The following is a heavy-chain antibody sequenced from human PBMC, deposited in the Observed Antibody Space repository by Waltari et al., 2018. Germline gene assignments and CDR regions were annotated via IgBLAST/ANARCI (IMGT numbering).Heavy chain of an antibody. Sequence: VQLVESGGGLVQPGGSLRLSCGASGFTFSRYWMSWVRQAPGKGLGVVANINQEGRCKDYVDSVKGRFTISRDNAKDSLYLQMNGLRAEDTAIYYCSRDFEYTGSYGAFDMGGQGTMVTVSS. D-gene: IGHD1-26*01. J-gene: IGHJ3*02. V-gene: IGHV3-7*01. CDR1: GFTFSRYW. CDR3: SRDFEYTGSYGAFDM. CDR2: INQEGRCK.